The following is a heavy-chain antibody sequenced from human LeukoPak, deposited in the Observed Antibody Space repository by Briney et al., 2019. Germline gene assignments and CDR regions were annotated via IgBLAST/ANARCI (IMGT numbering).Heavy chain of an antibody. CDR2: ISGSGGST. Sequence: GGSLRLSCAASGFTFSSYAMSWVRQAPGKGLEWVSAISGSGGSTYYADSVKGRFTISRDNSRNTLYLQMNSLRAEDTAVYYCAKVVSGRYSRQWELPPLVFDYWGQGTLVTVSS. CDR3: AKVVSGRYSRQWELPPLVFDY. D-gene: IGHD1-26*01. J-gene: IGHJ4*02. V-gene: IGHV3-23*01. CDR1: GFTFSSYA.